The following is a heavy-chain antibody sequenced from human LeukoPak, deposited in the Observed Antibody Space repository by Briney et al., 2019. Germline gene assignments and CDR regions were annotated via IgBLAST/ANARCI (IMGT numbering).Heavy chain of an antibody. CDR2: IYHSGST. Sequence: PSQTLSLTCAVSGGSISSGGYSWSWIRQPPGKGLEWIGYIYHSGSTYYNPSLKSRVTISVDRSKNQFSLKLSSVTAADTAVYYCARAARNDYGDPNWFDPWGQGTLVTVS. V-gene: IGHV4-30-2*01. J-gene: IGHJ5*02. CDR1: GGSISSGGYS. D-gene: IGHD4-17*01. CDR3: ARAARNDYGDPNWFDP.